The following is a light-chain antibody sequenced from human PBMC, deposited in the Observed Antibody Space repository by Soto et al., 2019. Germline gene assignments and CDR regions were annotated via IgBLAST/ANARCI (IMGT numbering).Light chain of an antibody. CDR2: GGS. Sequence: DIQMTQSPSSLAASVGERVTITCRASQNIHSFLNWYQQKPWKAPQVLIYGGSALQSGVPSRFSGSGSGPDFTLTISSLQPADFASYFCQQSYNIPFTFGPGTRVHI. CDR3: QQSYNIPFT. J-gene: IGKJ3*01. V-gene: IGKV1-39*01. CDR1: QNIHSF.